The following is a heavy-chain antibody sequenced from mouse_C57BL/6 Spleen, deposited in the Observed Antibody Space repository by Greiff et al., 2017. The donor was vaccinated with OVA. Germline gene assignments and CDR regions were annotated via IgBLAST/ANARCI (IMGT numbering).Heavy chain of an antibody. CDR2: INPSNGGP. CDR1: GYTFTSSW. D-gene: IGHD2-4*01. V-gene: IGHV1-53*01. CDR3: ARSDYDEGGFAY. Sequence: QVQLQQPGTELVKPGASVKLSCKASGYTFTSSWMPWVKQRPGQGLEWIGIINPSNGGPTSNEKFKSKATLTVDKSSSTAYMQLSSLTSEDSAVYYCARSDYDEGGFAYWGQGTLVTVSA. J-gene: IGHJ3*01.